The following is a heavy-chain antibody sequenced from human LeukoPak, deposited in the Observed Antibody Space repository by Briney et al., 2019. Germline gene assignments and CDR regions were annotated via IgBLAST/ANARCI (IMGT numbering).Heavy chain of an antibody. Sequence: GGSLRLSCAASGFTFSDYYMSWIRQAPGKGLEWVSYISSSGSTIYYADSVKGRFTISRDNAKNSLYLQMNSLRAEDTAVYYCARDLDSSGYYSVAFDIWGQGTMVTVSS. CDR2: ISSSGSTI. CDR1: GFTFSDYY. V-gene: IGHV3-11*01. D-gene: IGHD3-22*01. CDR3: ARDLDSSGYYSVAFDI. J-gene: IGHJ3*02.